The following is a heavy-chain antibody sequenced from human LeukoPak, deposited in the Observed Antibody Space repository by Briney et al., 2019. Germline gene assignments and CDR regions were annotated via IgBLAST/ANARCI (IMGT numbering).Heavy chain of an antibody. Sequence: GGSLRLPCAASGFTFTSYGIHWVRQAPGKGLEWVAVVTYDGSGKWYADAVKGRFTISRDNSKNTLYLQMNSLRTEDTAVYYCAKDHVIMVRGGYFSMDVWGQGTTVIVSS. CDR3: AKDHVIMVRGGYFSMDV. D-gene: IGHD3-10*01. CDR1: GFTFTSYG. V-gene: IGHV3-30*18. CDR2: VTYDGSGK. J-gene: IGHJ6*02.